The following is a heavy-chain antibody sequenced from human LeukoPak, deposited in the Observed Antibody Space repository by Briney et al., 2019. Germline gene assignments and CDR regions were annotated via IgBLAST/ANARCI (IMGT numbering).Heavy chain of an antibody. Sequence: PGGFLRLSCAASGFTFSRYWMNWVRQAPGKGLEWVANIKQDGSEKYYVDSVKGRFTISRDNAKNSLYLQLNSLGAEDTAVYYCAGGSGWLIDSWGQGTLVTVSS. CDR3: AGGSGWLIDS. J-gene: IGHJ4*02. D-gene: IGHD6-19*01. CDR1: GFTFSRYW. CDR2: IKQDGSEK. V-gene: IGHV3-7*04.